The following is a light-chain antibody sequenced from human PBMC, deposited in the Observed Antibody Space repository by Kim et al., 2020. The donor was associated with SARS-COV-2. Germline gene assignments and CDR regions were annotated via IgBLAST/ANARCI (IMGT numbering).Light chain of an antibody. CDR3: QQYNNWPRLT. J-gene: IGKJ1*01. Sequence: ETVMTQSPVTLSVSPGERATLSCRASQSVSSNLAWYQQKPGQAPRLLIYGASTRATDIPARFSGSGSGTEFTLTISSLQSEDVAVYYCQQYNNWPRLTFGQGTKVDIK. CDR2: GAS. V-gene: IGKV3-15*01. CDR1: QSVSSN.